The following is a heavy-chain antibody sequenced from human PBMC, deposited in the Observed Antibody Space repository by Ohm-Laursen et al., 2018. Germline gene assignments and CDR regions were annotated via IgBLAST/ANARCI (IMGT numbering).Heavy chain of an antibody. CDR1: GFTFSNTC. CDR3: TTLAGIAAAGSGY. V-gene: IGHV3-15*01. D-gene: IGHD6-13*01. CDR2: IKSKTDGGTT. Sequence: GSLRLSCAASGFTFSNTCISWVRQAPGKGLEWDGRIKSKTDGGTTDYAAPVKGRFTISRDDSKNTLYLQMNSLKTEDTAVYYCTTLAGIAAAGSGYWGQGTLVTVSS. J-gene: IGHJ4*02.